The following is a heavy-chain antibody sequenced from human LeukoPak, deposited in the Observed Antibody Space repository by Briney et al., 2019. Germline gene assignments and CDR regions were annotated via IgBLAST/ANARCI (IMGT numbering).Heavy chain of an antibody. Sequence: GESLRISCNGSGYSFTSYSIGWVRQMPGKGLEWMGIIYPGDSDTRYSPSFQGQVTISADKSISTAYLQWSSLKASDTAMDYCARLGEVPAAIPFDYWGQGTLVTVSS. J-gene: IGHJ4*02. D-gene: IGHD2-2*01. CDR1: GYSFTSYS. V-gene: IGHV5-51*01. CDR3: ARLGEVPAAIPFDY. CDR2: IYPGDSDT.